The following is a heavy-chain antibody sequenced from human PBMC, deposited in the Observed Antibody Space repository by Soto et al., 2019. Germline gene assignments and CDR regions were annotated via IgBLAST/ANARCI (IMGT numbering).Heavy chain of an antibody. CDR1: GGTFSSYA. Sequence: SVKVSCKASGGTFSSYAISWVRQAPGQGLEWMGGIIPIFGTANYAQKFQGRVTITADESTSTAYMELSSLRSEDTAVYYCARDSREYCSSTSCYPFDYWGQGTLVTASS. CDR2: IIPIFGTA. V-gene: IGHV1-69*13. J-gene: IGHJ4*02. CDR3: ARDSREYCSSTSCYPFDY. D-gene: IGHD2-2*01.